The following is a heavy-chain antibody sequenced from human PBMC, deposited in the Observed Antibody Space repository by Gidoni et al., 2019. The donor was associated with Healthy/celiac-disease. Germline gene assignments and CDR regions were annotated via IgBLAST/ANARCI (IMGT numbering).Heavy chain of an antibody. Sequence: VAVISYDGSNKYYADSVKGRFTISRDNSKNTLYLQMNSLRAEDTAVYYCAKDRHYYGSGRPYYYYYYGMDVWGQGTTVTVSS. CDR3: AKDRHYYGSGRPYYYYYYGMDV. D-gene: IGHD3-10*01. CDR2: ISYDGSNK. J-gene: IGHJ6*02. V-gene: IGHV3-30*18.